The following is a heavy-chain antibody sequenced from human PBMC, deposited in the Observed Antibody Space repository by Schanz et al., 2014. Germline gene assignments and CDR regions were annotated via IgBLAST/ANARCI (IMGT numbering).Heavy chain of an antibody. CDR2: FHHEDGDT. J-gene: IGHJ6*02. V-gene: IGHV1-24*01. CDR1: GYTFTSYY. D-gene: IGHD2-2*01. Sequence: QVQLAQSGAEVKKPGASVRVSCKASGYTFTSYYMHWVRQAPGRGLEWMGGFHHEDGDTVYAQKFQGRVIMTEDAATDTAYVELSRLTSEDTGVYYCATETSRTWFYNGVDVWGQGTTVTGSS. CDR3: ATETSRTWFYNGVDV.